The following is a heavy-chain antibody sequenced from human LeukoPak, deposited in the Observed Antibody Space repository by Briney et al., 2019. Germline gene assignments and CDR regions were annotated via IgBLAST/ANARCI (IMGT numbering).Heavy chain of an antibody. D-gene: IGHD3-10*01. V-gene: IGHV3-33*06. Sequence: GRSLRLSCAASGFTFSSYGMHWVRQAPGKGLEWVAVIWYDGSNKYYADSVKGRFTISRDNSKDTLYLQMNSLRTEDTAIYYCAKYYYGSGDSKSFDYWGQGTLVTVSS. CDR1: GFTFSSYG. CDR2: IWYDGSNK. CDR3: AKYYYGSGDSKSFDY. J-gene: IGHJ4*02.